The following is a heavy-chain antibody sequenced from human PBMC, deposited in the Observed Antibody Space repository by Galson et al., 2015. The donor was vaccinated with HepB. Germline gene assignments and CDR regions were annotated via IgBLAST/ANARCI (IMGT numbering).Heavy chain of an antibody. J-gene: IGHJ4*02. V-gene: IGHV6-1*01. CDR1: GDSVSSNRVT. CDR3: ARAYDSLFHY. CDR2: TYYRAKWYN. Sequence: CAISGDSVSSNRVTWNWIRQSPSRGLEWLGRTYYRAKWYNDYAVSVKSRIAINPNTSKNQFSLQLNSVTPEDTAVYYCARAYDSLFHYWGQGTLVTVSS. D-gene: IGHD3-16*01.